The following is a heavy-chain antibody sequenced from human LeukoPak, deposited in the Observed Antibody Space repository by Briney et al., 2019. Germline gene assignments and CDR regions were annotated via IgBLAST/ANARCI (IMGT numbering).Heavy chain of an antibody. CDR1: GGSISSGDYY. CDR2: IYYSGST. D-gene: IGHD4-17*01. J-gene: IGHJ3*02. Sequence: PSQTLSLTCTVSGGSISSGDYYWSWIRQPPGKGLEWIGYIYYSGSTYYNPSLKSRVTISVDTSKNQFSLKLSSVTAADTAVYYCARPTPSLYGDTPSAFDIWGQGTMVTVSS. CDR3: ARPTPSLYGDTPSAFDI. V-gene: IGHV4-30-4*01.